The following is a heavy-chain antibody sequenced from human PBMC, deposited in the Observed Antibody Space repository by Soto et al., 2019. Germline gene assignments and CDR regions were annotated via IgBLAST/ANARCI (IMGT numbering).Heavy chain of an antibody. CDR3: ARRQISPPTRGAASARGGRDV. D-gene: IGHD6-13*01. J-gene: IGHJ6*02. Sequence: GGSLRLSCAASGFTFNNYGMHWVRQAPGKGLEWVAVIWNDGNGYYYANSVKGRFTISRDNSKNTLYLQMSSLRAEDTAVYYCARRQISPPTRGAASARGGRDVWGQGTTVTVSS. CDR1: GFTFNNYG. CDR2: IWNDGNGY. V-gene: IGHV3-33*01.